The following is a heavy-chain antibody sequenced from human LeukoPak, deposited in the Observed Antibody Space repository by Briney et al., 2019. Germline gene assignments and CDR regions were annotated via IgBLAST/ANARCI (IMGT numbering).Heavy chain of an antibody. Sequence: GGSLRLSCAASGFIFNDYAMSWVRQVPGKGLECVSVISASGGKTYYADSVKGRFTISRDTSKTTISLQMNSLRVEDSAVYYCAKWTRTTLFRGDRARFDSWGQGTLVTVSS. D-gene: IGHD3-10*01. CDR3: AKWTRTTLFRGDRARFDS. CDR1: GFIFNDYA. V-gene: IGHV3-23*01. J-gene: IGHJ4*02. CDR2: ISASGGKT.